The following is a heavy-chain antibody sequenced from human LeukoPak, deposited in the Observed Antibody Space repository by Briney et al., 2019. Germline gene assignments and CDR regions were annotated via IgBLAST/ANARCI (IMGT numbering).Heavy chain of an antibody. CDR3: ARGQQWLVLGGFDY. J-gene: IGHJ4*02. CDR1: AFTLSSYS. CDR2: ISYHGSNK. D-gene: IGHD6-19*01. Sequence: GESLRLSCLAAAFTLSSYSMHWVRQAPGNGMEWVAVISYHGSNKYYADSVKRRLTNPRHNAKNTLYLPKNSLSGEDTAVYYCARGQQWLVLGGFDYWGQKTLVTVSS. V-gene: IGHV3-30-3*01.